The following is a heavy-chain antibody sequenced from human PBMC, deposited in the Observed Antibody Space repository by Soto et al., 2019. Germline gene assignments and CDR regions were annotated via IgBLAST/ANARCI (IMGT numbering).Heavy chain of an antibody. CDR3: ARGPYDSSGYYYSGDAFDI. J-gene: IGHJ3*02. CDR1: GFTFSSYA. CDR2: ISGSGGST. V-gene: IGHV3-23*01. D-gene: IGHD3-22*01. Sequence: PGGSLILSCAASGFTFSSYAMSWVRQAPGKGLEWVSAISGSGGSTYYADSVKGRFTISRDNAKNSLYLQMNSLRAEDTAVYYCARGPYDSSGYYYSGDAFDIWGQGTMVTVSS.